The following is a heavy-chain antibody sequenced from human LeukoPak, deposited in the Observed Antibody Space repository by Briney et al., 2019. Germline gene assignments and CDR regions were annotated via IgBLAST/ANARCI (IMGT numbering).Heavy chain of an antibody. CDR3: ARDYGGSSPFDY. CDR2: ISSSDSTI. V-gene: IGHV3-48*03. Sequence: PGGSLILSCAASGFTFSSYEMHWVRQAPGKGLEWVSYISSSDSTIYYADSVKGRFTISRDNAKNSLYLQMNSLRAEDTAVYYCARDYGGSSPFDYWGQGTLVTVSS. CDR1: GFTFSSYE. J-gene: IGHJ4*02. D-gene: IGHD4-23*01.